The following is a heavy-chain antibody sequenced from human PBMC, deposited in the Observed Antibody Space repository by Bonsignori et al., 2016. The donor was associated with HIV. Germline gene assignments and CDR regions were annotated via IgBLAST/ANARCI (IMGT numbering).Heavy chain of an antibody. D-gene: IGHD6-19*01. CDR2: INHSGST. CDR3: ARARGYSSGWSHFDY. Sequence: VRQMPGKGLEWIGEINHSGSTNYNPSLKSRVTISVDTSKNQFSLKLSSVTAADTAVYYCARARGYSSGWSHFDYWGQGTLVTVSS. V-gene: IGHV4-34*01. J-gene: IGHJ4*02.